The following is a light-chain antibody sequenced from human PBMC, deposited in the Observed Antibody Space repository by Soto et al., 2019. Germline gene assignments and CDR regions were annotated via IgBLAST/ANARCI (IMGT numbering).Light chain of an antibody. V-gene: IGKV2-28*01. CDR3: MKALQTRCT. Sequence: DMVMTQSPLSLRVTPGEPASISCRSSESLLHTNGNIYLDWYLQQPGQSPQLLIYFGSTRASEVPDRFSGSGSDTDFTLTISRVEAEDVGVSYCMKALQTRCTFGQGTKLESK. J-gene: IGKJ1*01. CDR2: FGS. CDR1: ESLLHTNGNIY.